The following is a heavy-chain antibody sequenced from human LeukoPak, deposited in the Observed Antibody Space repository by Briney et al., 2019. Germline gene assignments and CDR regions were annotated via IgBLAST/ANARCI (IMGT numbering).Heavy chain of an antibody. J-gene: IGHJ4*02. Sequence: ASVKVSCKASGYTFTSYGISWVRQAPGQGLEWMGWISAYNGNTDYAQKLQGRVTMTTDTSTSTAYMELRSLRSDDTAVYYCARDRLTMVRGFLGAWGQGTLVTVSS. CDR3: ARDRLTMVRGFLGA. CDR2: ISAYNGNT. D-gene: IGHD3-10*01. V-gene: IGHV1-18*01. CDR1: GYTFTSYG.